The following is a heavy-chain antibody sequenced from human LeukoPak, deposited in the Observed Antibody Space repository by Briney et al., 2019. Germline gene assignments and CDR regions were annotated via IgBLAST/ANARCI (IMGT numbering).Heavy chain of an antibody. Sequence: SETLSLTCTVSGGSISSYYWSWIRQPAGKGLEWIGRIYTSGSTNYNPSLKSRVTMSVDTSKNQFSLKLSSVTAADTAVYYCARDARVWSTEGAFDIWGQGTMVTVSS. J-gene: IGHJ3*02. CDR2: IYTSGST. D-gene: IGHD3-10*01. V-gene: IGHV4-4*07. CDR3: ARDARVWSTEGAFDI. CDR1: GGSISSYY.